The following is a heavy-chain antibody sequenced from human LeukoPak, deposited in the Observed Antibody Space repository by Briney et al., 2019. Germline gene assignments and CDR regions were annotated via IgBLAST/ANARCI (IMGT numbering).Heavy chain of an antibody. V-gene: IGHV3-30*02. Sequence: GGSLRLSCAASGFTFSSYGMHRVRQAPGKGLEWVAFIRYDGSNKYYADSVKGRFTISRDNSKNTLYLQMNSLRAEDTAVYYCAKDKIFQGIAAAGPFDYWGQGTLVTVSS. CDR1: GFTFSSYG. D-gene: IGHD6-13*01. CDR2: IRYDGSNK. J-gene: IGHJ4*02. CDR3: AKDKIFQGIAAAGPFDY.